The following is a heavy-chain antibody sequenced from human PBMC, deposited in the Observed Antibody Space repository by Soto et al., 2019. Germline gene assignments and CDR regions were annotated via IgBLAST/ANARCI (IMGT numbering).Heavy chain of an antibody. D-gene: IGHD4-17*01. CDR1: GGSISSYY. J-gene: IGHJ4*02. CDR2: IYYSGST. Sequence: SETLSLTCSVSGGSISSYYCSWIRQPPGKGLEWIGYIYYSGSTNYNPSLKSRVTISVDTSKNQFSLKLSSVTAADTAVYYCARDNGDYFDYWGQGTLVTVSS. CDR3: ARDNGDYFDY. V-gene: IGHV4-59*01.